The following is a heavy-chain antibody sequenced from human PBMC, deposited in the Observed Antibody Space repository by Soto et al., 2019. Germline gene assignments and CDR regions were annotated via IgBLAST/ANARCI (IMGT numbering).Heavy chain of an antibody. V-gene: IGHV4-59*08. CDR3: ARQGFGPLPGLVDV. D-gene: IGHD3-10*01. Sequence: QVQLQESGPGLVKPSETLSLSCTVSGGSISSYYWSWFRQSPGKRMEWIGYVHHSWGSSYNPSLPSRVAISIDTSKSQLSLKSTSATATDAAVYYCARQGFGPLPGLVDVWGQGTTVTVSS. CDR1: GGSISSYY. J-gene: IGHJ6*02. CDR2: VHHSWGS.